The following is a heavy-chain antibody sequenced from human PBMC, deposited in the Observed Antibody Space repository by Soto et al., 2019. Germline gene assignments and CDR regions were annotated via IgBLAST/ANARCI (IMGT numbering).Heavy chain of an antibody. V-gene: IGHV3-30*03. J-gene: IGHJ6*02. Sequence: VQLVESGGGVVQPGRSRRLSCAASGCTFRSYGMHWVRQAPGKGLEWVAVISYDGSNKYYADSVKGRFTISRDNSKNTLDLQMNSLRAEDTAVYYCARSFRGYELAVNYYYYGMDVWGQGTTVTVSS. D-gene: IGHD5-18*01. CDR2: ISYDGSNK. CDR3: ARSFRGYELAVNYYYYGMDV. CDR1: GCTFRSYG.